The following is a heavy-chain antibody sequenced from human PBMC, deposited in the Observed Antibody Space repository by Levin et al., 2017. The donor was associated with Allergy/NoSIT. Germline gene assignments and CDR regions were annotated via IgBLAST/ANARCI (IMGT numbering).Heavy chain of an antibody. CDR3: ARVEMAFNYYGMDV. CDR2: INYSGSA. J-gene: IGHJ6*02. D-gene: IGHD5-24*01. Sequence: GSLRLSCTVSGASVSSYYWSWIRQAPGKGLEWIGYINYSGSANYNPSLKSRVTISLDTSKNQFSLKLSSVTAADTAVYYCARVEMAFNYYGMDVWGQGTTVTVSS. V-gene: IGHV4-59*02. CDR1: GASVSSYY.